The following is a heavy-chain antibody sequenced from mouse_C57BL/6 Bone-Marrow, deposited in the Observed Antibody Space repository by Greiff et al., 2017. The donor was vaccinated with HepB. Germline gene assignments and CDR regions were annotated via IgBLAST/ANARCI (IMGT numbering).Heavy chain of an antibody. CDR1: GYTFTDYN. J-gene: IGHJ4*01. CDR2: INPNNGGT. CDR3: ARRLYSNYSYAMDY. Sequence: EVKLQESGPELVKPGASVKMSCKASGYTFTDYNMHWVKQSHGKSLEWIGYINPNNGGTSYNQKFKGKATLTVNKSSSTAYMELRSLTSEDSAVYYCARRLYSNYSYAMDYWGQGTSVTVSS. D-gene: IGHD2-5*01. V-gene: IGHV1-22*01.